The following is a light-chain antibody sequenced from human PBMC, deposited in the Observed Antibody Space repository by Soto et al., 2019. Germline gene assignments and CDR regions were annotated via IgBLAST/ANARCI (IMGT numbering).Light chain of an antibody. J-gene: IGLJ1*01. Sequence: QSVLTQPPSASGSPGQSVTISCTGTSSDVGGYNYVSWYQQHPGKAPKPMIYEVSKRPSGVPDRFSGSKSGNTASLTVSGLQAEDEADYYCSSYAGSNNFVFGTG. CDR3: SSYAGSNNFV. CDR1: SSDVGGYNY. V-gene: IGLV2-8*01. CDR2: EVS.